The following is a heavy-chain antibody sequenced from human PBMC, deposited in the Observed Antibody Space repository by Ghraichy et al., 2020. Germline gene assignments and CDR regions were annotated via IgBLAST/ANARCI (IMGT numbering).Heavy chain of an antibody. CDR3: ATRRGAATGLDS. CDR2: ITSDGSGT. V-gene: IGHV3-74*01. D-gene: IGHD6-13*01. J-gene: IGHJ4*02. CDR1: GFSLSGYW. Sequence: GGSLRLSCAASGFSLSGYWMHWVRQLPGKGLVCVSRITSDGSGTTYADSVKGRFTISRDNAKDTVYLQINSLRAEDTAVYYCATRRGAATGLDSWGQGTLVTVSS.